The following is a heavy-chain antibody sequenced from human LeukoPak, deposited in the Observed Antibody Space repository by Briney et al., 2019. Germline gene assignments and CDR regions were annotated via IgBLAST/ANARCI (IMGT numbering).Heavy chain of an antibody. CDR2: MNPNSGNT. CDR3: LTASGSGPYYYYCMDV. J-gene: IGHJ6*02. CDR1: GYTFTSYD. D-gene: IGHD3-10*01. Sequence: GASVKVSCKASGYTFTSYDINWVRQATGQGLEWMGWMNPNSGNTGYAQKFQGRVTMTRNTSISTAYMELSSLRSEDTAVYYCLTASGSGPYYYYCMDVWGQGTTVTVSS. V-gene: IGHV1-8*01.